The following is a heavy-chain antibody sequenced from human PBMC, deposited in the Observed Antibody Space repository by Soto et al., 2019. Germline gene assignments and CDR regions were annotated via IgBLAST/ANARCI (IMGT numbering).Heavy chain of an antibody. CDR2: INPVGGST. Sequence: HVQLVLSGAEVKEPGASVRLSCKASGYTFTDSYIHWVRQAPGQGLEWMGVINPVGGSTTYIQKFQGRVTLTRDMSTTTVHMVLSALRSDDTATYYCARDEGAAMGFQYWGQGTPVNVFS. V-gene: IGHV1-46*01. CDR1: GYTFTDSY. CDR3: ARDEGAAMGFQY. D-gene: IGHD5-18*01. J-gene: IGHJ4*02.